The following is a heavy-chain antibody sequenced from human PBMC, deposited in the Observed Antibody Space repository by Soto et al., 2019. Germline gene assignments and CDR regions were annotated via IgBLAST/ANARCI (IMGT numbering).Heavy chain of an antibody. J-gene: IGHJ4*02. CDR2: IYYSGST. CDR3: AKENWNYVFSGPHNDY. CDR1: GGSISSYY. D-gene: IGHD1-7*01. Sequence: SETLSLTCTVSGGSISSYYWSWIRQPPGKGLEWIGYIYYSGSTNYNPSLKSRVTISVDTSKNQFSLKLSSVTAADTAVYYCAKENWNYVFSGPHNDYWGQGTLVTVSS. V-gene: IGHV4-59*13.